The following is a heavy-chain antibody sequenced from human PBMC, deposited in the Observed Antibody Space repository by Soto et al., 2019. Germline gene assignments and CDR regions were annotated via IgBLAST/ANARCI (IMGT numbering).Heavy chain of an antibody. CDR2: INPSGGST. V-gene: IGHV1-46*03. Sequence: ASVKVSCKASGYTFTSYYMHWVRQAPGQGLEWMGIINPSGGSTSYAQKFQGRVNMTRDTSTSTVYMELSSLRSEDTAVYFFARGDSSGWYGRAFDIWGQGTMVTVSS. CDR3: ARGDSSGWYGRAFDI. CDR1: GYTFTSYY. D-gene: IGHD6-19*01. J-gene: IGHJ3*02.